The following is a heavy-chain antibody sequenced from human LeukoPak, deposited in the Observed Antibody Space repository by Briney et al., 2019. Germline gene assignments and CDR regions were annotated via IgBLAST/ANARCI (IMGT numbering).Heavy chain of an antibody. CDR1: GFTVISNY. CDR2: IYSDGNT. V-gene: IGHV3-53*01. Sequence: GGSLRLSCASSGFTVISNYMSWVRQAPGKGLEWVSVIYSDGNTFYTDSVKGRFTISRDTSKNTLYLQMDSLRGEDTAVYYCAKDFRIGYSAHFDYWGQGALVTVSS. CDR3: AKDFRIGYSAHFDY. J-gene: IGHJ4*02. D-gene: IGHD2-21*01.